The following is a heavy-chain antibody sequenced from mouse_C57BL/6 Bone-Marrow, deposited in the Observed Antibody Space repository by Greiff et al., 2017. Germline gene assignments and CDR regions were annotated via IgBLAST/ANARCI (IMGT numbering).Heavy chain of an antibody. CDR1: GFPFTDYY. V-gene: IGHV7-3*01. CDR3: ARLLDFDY. J-gene: IGHJ2*01. D-gene: IGHD4-1*01. CDR2: IRNKANGYTT. Sequence: EVQRVESGGGLVQPGGSLSLSCAASGFPFTDYYMSWVRQPPGKALEGLGFIRNKANGYTTEYSASVKGRFTISRDNSQSILYLQMNALRAEDSATYYCARLLDFDYWGQGTTLTVSS.